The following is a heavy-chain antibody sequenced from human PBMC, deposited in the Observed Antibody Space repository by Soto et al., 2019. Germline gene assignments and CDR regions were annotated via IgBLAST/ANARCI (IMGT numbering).Heavy chain of an antibody. V-gene: IGHV3-23*01. CDR1: GFTFSSYA. Sequence: GGSLRLSCAASGFTFSSYAMSWVRQAPGKGLEWVSAISGSGGSTYYADSVKGRFTISRDNSKNTLYLQMNSLRAEDTAVYYCAKAMEYMVYAIDPPFDYWGQGTLVTVSS. J-gene: IGHJ4*02. CDR2: ISGSGGST. CDR3: AKAMEYMVYAIDPPFDY. D-gene: IGHD2-8*01.